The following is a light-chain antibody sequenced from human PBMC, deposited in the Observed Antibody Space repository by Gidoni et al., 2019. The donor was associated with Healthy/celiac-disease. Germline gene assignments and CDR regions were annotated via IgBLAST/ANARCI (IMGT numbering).Light chain of an antibody. V-gene: IGKV3-15*01. CDR1: QSVSSN. Sequence: EIVMTQSPATLSVSPGERATLSCRASQSVSSNLAWYQQKPGQAPRLRIYGASTRATGIPARFSGSGSGTEFTLTISSLRSEDFAVYYCQQYNNWPLTFGQGTKVEIK. J-gene: IGKJ1*01. CDR2: GAS. CDR3: QQYNNWPLT.